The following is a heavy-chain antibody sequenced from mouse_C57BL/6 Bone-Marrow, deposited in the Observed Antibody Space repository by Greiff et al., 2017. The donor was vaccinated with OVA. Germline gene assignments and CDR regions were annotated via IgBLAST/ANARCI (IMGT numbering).Heavy chain of an antibody. D-gene: IGHD4-1*01. J-gene: IGHJ2*01. CDR2: IDPENGDT. Sequence: VQLQQSGAELVRPGASVKLSCTASGFNIKDDYMHWVKQRPEKGLEWIGWIDPENGDTEYASKFQGKATITADTSSNTAYLQLSSLTSEDTAVYYCTSSLTGYFDYWGQGTTLTVSS. V-gene: IGHV14-4*01. CDR3: TSSLTGYFDY. CDR1: GFNIKDDY.